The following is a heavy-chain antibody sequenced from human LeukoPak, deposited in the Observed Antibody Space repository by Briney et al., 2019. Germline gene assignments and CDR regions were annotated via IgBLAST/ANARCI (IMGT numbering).Heavy chain of an antibody. CDR1: SGSFSGYY. Sequence: SETLSLTCAVYSGSFSGYYWSWIRQPPGKGLEWIGEINYSGSTNYNPSLKSRVTISVDTSKNQFSLKLSSVTAADTAVYYCARGRQDSLLWFGELPLCWGQGTLVTVSS. D-gene: IGHD3-10*01. J-gene: IGHJ4*02. CDR2: INYSGST. V-gene: IGHV4-34*01. CDR3: ARGRQDSLLWFGELPLC.